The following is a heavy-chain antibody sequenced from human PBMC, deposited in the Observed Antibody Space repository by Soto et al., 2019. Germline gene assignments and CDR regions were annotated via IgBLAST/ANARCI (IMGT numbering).Heavy chain of an antibody. CDR2: INAGNGNT. D-gene: IGHD3-16*02. CDR3: ATPYDYVWGSYRYDGMDV. J-gene: IGHJ6*02. Sequence: ASVKVSCKASGYTFTSYAMHWVRQAPGQRLEWMGWINAGNGNTKYSQKFQGRVTITRDTSASTAYMELSSLRSEDTAVYYCATPYDYVWGSYRYDGMDVWGQGTTVTVSS. CDR1: GYTFTSYA. V-gene: IGHV1-3*01.